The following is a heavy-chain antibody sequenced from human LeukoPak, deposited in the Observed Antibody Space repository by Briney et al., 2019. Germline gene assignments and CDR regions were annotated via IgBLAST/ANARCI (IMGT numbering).Heavy chain of an antibody. V-gene: IGHV3-53*01. CDR2: IYSGGST. Sequence: GGSLRLSCAASGFTVSSNYMSWVRQAPGKGLEWVSVIYSGGSTYYADSVKSRFTISRDNSKNTLYLQMNSLRAEDTAVYYCARENMVRDAFDIWGQGTMVTVSS. D-gene: IGHD3-10*01. CDR1: GFTVSSNY. J-gene: IGHJ3*02. CDR3: ARENMVRDAFDI.